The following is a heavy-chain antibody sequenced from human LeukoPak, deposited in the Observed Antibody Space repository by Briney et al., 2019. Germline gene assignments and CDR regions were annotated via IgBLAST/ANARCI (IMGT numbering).Heavy chain of an antibody. Sequence: GGSLRLSCAAPRFTFSSYGMHCVRQAPGKGLEWVAHIWYVVSNKNYADYVKGRFTISSDNSKNTLYLQMNSLRAEETAVYYCAKGHYDFWSGYGGGFDYWGQGTLVTVSS. CDR1: RFTFSSYG. D-gene: IGHD3-3*01. CDR3: AKGHYDFWSGYGGGFDY. J-gene: IGHJ4*02. V-gene: IGHV3-33*06. CDR2: IWYVVSNK.